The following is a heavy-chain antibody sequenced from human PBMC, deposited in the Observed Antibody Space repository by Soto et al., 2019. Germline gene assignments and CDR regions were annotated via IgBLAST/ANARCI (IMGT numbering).Heavy chain of an antibody. J-gene: IGHJ6*02. CDR3: ARDPVLLWFGENYYYYGMDV. D-gene: IGHD3-10*01. V-gene: IGHV4-61*01. Sequence: SETLSLTCTVSGGSVSSGSYYWSWIRQPPGKGLEWIGYIYYSGSTNYNPSLKSRVTISVDTSKNQFSLKLSSVTAADTAVYYCARDPVLLWFGENYYYYGMDVWGQGTTVTVSS. CDR1: GGSVSSGSYY. CDR2: IYYSGST.